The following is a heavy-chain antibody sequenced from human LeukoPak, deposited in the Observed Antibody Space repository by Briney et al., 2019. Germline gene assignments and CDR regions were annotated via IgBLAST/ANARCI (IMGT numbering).Heavy chain of an antibody. D-gene: IGHD2-15*01. CDR1: GDTVSSNSAA. CDR3: AKEQDIVVVVAALPHLPLDY. Sequence: SQTLSLTCAISGDTVSSNSAAWNWIRQSPSRGLEWLGRTYFRSKWYNDYAESVKGRISINPDTSKNQFSLQLNSVNPEDTAVYYCAKEQDIVVVVAALPHLPLDYWGQGTLVTVSS. V-gene: IGHV6-1*01. J-gene: IGHJ4*02. CDR2: TYFRSKWYN.